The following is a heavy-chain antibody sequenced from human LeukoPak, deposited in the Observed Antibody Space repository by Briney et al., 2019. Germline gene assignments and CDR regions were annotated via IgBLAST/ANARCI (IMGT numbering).Heavy chain of an antibody. CDR2: ISSSSSYI. Sequence: GRSLRLSCAASGFTFSSYSMNWVRQAPGKGLEWVSSISSSSSYIYYADSVKGRFTISRDNAKNSLYLQMNSLRAEDTAVYYCASTPHLGLVGSWYYYMDVWGKGTTVTVSS. CDR1: GFTFSSYS. V-gene: IGHV3-21*01. D-gene: IGHD6-19*01. CDR3: ASTPHLGLVGSWYYYMDV. J-gene: IGHJ6*03.